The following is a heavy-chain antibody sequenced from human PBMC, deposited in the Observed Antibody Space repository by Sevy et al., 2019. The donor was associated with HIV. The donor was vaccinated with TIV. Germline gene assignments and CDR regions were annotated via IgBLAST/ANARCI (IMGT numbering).Heavy chain of an antibody. CDR3: ARERTRWQQLVEYYLGMDV. V-gene: IGHV1-18*01. D-gene: IGHD6-13*01. CDR1: GYTFNIYG. Sequence: ASVKVSCKASGYTFNIYGISWVRQAPGQGLEWMGWISSYYGNTNFAQKFQGRVTMTTDTITNTAYMELTSLRSDDTAVYYCARERTRWQQLVEYYLGMDVWGQGTPVTVSS. J-gene: IGHJ6*02. CDR2: ISSYYGNT.